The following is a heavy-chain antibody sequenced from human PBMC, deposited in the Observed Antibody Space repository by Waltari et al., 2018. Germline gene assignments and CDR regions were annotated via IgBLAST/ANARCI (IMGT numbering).Heavy chain of an antibody. V-gene: IGHV4-34*01. CDR3: ARGRATDSPNAFDV. CDR1: GGSFSGHY. D-gene: IGHD2-21*01. J-gene: IGHJ3*01. Sequence: QVHLKQWGAGLLKPSKTLSLTCYLPGGSFSGHYWHWIRQPPGKGREWVGEINDEGTAKYKSSLKSRVTISLDMSKSQFSLTLTSVTAADAALYFCARGRATDSPNAFDVWGQGTNVTVSS. CDR2: INDEGTA.